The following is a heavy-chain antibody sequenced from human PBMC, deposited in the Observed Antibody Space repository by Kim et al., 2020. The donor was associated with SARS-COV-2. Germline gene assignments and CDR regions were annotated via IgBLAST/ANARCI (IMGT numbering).Heavy chain of an antibody. CDR2: IYHSGST. CDR3: ARDGGYETSNRMCSGGSCYSG. D-gene: IGHD2-15*01. CDR1: GGSISSSNW. J-gene: IGHJ4*02. V-gene: IGHV4-4*02. Sequence: SETLSLTCAVSGGSISSSNWWSWVRQPPGKGLEWIGEIYHSGSTNYNPSLKSRVTISVDKSKNQFSLKLSSVTAADTAVYYCARDGGYETSNRMCSGGSCYSGWGQGTLVTVSS.